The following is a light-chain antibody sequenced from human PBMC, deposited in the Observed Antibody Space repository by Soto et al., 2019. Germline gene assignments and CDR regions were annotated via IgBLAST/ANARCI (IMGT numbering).Light chain of an antibody. CDR3: SSYTSSGAYV. CDR2: DVS. CDR1: SSDVGGYNY. J-gene: IGLJ1*01. Sequence: QSALTQPASVSGSPGQSITISCTGTSSDVGGYNYVSWYQQHPGKAPKLMIYDVSNRPSGVSNRFSGSNSGNTASLTISGLQAEDEADYYCSSYTSSGAYVFGTGTKLTDL. V-gene: IGLV2-14*01.